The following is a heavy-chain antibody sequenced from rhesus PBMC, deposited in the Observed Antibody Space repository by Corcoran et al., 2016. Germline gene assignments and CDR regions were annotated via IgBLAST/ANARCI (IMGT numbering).Heavy chain of an antibody. J-gene: IGHJ5-1*01. Sequence: QVQLQESDPGLLKPSETLSLTCAVSGGSITTNNWWTWIRQPPGKGLEWIGNLGGICGFTYSHSSLKRRATISTDTSKNQFSLNLNSMTAADTAMYYCARHPQPSSSGGAWGNRFDVWGAGVLVVVSS. CDR2: LGGICGFT. CDR3: ARHPQPSSSGGAWGNRFDV. D-gene: IGHD7-45*01. CDR1: GGSITTNNW. V-gene: IGHV4-65*02.